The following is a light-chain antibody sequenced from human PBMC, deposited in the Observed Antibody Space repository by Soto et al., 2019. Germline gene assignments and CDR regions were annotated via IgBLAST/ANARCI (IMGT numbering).Light chain of an antibody. CDR2: KAS. Sequence: DIQMTQSPSTLSASVGDRVTITCRASQSISIWLAWYQQKPGKAPKLLIYKASTLQSGVPSRFSGSGSETEFTLTISSLQPDDFATYYCQEYHTYSSYTFGQGTNLEIK. CDR3: QEYHTYSSYT. V-gene: IGKV1-5*03. CDR1: QSISIW. J-gene: IGKJ2*01.